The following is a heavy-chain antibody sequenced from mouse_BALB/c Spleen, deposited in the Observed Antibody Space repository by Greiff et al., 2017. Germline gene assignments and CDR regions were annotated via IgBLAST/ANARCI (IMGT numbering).Heavy chain of an antibody. CDR2: ISDGGSYT. J-gene: IGHJ4*01. Sequence: EVQLVESGGGLVTPGGSLKLSCAASGFTFSDYYMYWVRQTPEKSLEWVATISDGGSYTYYPDSVNGRFTISRDNGKNNLYLQMRSLKTEDTAMYYCARGGDSLYDCDGGNYWGQGTSVTVSS. CDR1: GFTFSDYY. CDR3: ARGGDSLYDCDGGNY. D-gene: IGHD2-4*01. V-gene: IGHV5-4*02.